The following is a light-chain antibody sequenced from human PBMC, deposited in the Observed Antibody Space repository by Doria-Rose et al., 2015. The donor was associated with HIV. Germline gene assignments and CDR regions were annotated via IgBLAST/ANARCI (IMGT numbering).Light chain of an antibody. CDR2: GAS. CDR3: HQYNNWPT. J-gene: IGKJ5*01. V-gene: IGKV3-15*01. CDR1: QSVSTD. Sequence: EIVVTQSPETLSVSPGEGATLSCRASQSVSTDLAWYQHKPGQAPRLLIWGASTRATGIPARFSGSGSGTEFTLTISSLQSEDFAIYFCHQYNNWPTFGQGTRLDIK.